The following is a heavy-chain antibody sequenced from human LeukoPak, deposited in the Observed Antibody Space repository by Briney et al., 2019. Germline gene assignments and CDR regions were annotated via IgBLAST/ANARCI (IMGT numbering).Heavy chain of an antibody. CDR1: GYTFTGYY. CDR3: ARDHFDFWSGYSATYFDY. CDR2: INPNSGGT. D-gene: IGHD3-3*01. J-gene: IGHJ4*02. V-gene: IGHV1-2*02. Sequence: ASVKVSCKASGYTFTGYYMHWVRQAPGQGLEWMGWINPNSGGTNYAQKFQGRVTMTRDTSISTAYMELSRPRSDDTAVYYCARDHFDFWSGYSATYFDYWGQGTLVTVSS.